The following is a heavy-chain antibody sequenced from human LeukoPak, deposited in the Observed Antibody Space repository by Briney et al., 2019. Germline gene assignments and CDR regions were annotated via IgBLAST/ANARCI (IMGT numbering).Heavy chain of an antibody. D-gene: IGHD1-26*01. V-gene: IGHV3-7*05. CDR3: ARDRRIVGATMGFDY. Sequence: GGSLRLSCAASGVMFPSYWMSWVRQAPGKGLEWVANIKQDGSEKYYVDSVKGRFTISRDNAKNSLYLQMNSLRAEDTAVYYCARDRRIVGATMGFDYWGQGTLVTVSS. CDR1: GVMFPSYW. CDR2: IKQDGSEK. J-gene: IGHJ4*02.